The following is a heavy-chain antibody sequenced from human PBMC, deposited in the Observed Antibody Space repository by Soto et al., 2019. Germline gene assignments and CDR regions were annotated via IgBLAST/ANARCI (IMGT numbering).Heavy chain of an antibody. CDR3: AKDGLSGGMDV. V-gene: IGHV3-30*18. CDR1: GFTFSSYG. CDR2: ISYDGSNK. J-gene: IGHJ6*02. D-gene: IGHD3-10*01. Sequence: QVQLVESGGGVVQPGRSLRLSCAASGFTFSSYGMHWVRQAPGKGLEGVAVISYDGSNKYYADSVKGRFTISRDNSKNTLYLQMNSLRAEDTAVYYCAKDGLSGGMDVWGQGTTVTVSS.